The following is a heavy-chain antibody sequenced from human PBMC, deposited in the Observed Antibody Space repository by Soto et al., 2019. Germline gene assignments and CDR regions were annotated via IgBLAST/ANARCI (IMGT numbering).Heavy chain of an antibody. V-gene: IGHV3-9*01. CDR3: AKDRDGGSYFDLPDPFDV. Sequence: EVLLVESGGGLVQPGRSLKLSCAASGFTFDNYPMHWVRQAPGKGLEWVSTISWNSDKIAYADSVKGRFTVSRDNAKNSLYLQMNSLRVDDTPLYYCAKDRDGGSYFDLPDPFDVWAQGTVVTVSS. CDR1: GFTFDNYP. CDR2: ISWNSDKI. D-gene: IGHD1-26*01. J-gene: IGHJ3*01.